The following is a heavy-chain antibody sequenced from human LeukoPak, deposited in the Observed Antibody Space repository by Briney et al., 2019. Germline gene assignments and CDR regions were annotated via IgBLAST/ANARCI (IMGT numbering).Heavy chain of an antibody. J-gene: IGHJ4*02. V-gene: IGHV1-2*02. D-gene: IGHD6-19*01. CDR3: VRGAGAPNYFDY. Sequence: VASVKVSCKASGYTFTGYYVHWVRQAPGQGLEWVAWINPNSGGTNYAQRFQGRVTTTTDTSISTVYMELSSLRYDDTAVYYCVRGAGAPNYFDYWGQGTLVTVSS. CDR1: GYTFTGYY. CDR2: INPNSGGT.